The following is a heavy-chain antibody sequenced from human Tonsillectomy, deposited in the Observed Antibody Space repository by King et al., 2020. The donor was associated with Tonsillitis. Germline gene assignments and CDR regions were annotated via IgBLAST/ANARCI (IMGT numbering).Heavy chain of an antibody. D-gene: IGHD3-22*01. Sequence: VQLVESGGALVQPGESLRLSCAASGFTFSTYAMSWVRQAPGRGLEWVSAISGNGGNTYYPDSVKGRFTISRDNSKNMVYLQMNSLRADDPALYYCAKAGDSSGYYYERYFDYWGQGTLVTVSS. CDR2: ISGNGGNT. V-gene: IGHV3-23*04. CDR1: GFTFSTYA. CDR3: AKAGDSSGYYYERYFDY. J-gene: IGHJ4*02.